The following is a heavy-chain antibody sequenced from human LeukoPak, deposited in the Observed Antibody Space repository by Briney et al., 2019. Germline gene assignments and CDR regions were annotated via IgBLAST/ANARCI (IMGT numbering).Heavy chain of an antibody. CDR2: ISAYNGNT. CDR1: GYTFTSYG. D-gene: IGHD3-10*01. V-gene: IGHV1-18*04. J-gene: IGHJ3*02. CDR3: ARDRPYYGSGSYYDAFDI. Sequence: ASVKVSCKASGYTFTSYGISWVRQAPGQGLEWMGWISAYNGNTNYAQKLQGRVTMTTDTSTSTAYMELRSLRSDDTAVYYCARDRPYYGSGSYYDAFDICGQGTMVTVSS.